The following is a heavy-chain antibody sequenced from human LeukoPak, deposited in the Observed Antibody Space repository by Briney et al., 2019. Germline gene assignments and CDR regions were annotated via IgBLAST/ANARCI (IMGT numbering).Heavy chain of an antibody. D-gene: IGHD1-1*01. Sequence: PGGSLRLSCAASGFTFIIYEMNWVRQAPGKGLEWVSYISSSRSNTIYYADSVKGRFTISRDDAKNSLYLQMSSLRAEDTAVYYCVKDLSGNFYFDYWGQGTLVTVSS. J-gene: IGHJ4*02. CDR1: GFTFIIYE. CDR3: VKDLSGNFYFDY. CDR2: ISSSRSNTI. V-gene: IGHV3-48*03.